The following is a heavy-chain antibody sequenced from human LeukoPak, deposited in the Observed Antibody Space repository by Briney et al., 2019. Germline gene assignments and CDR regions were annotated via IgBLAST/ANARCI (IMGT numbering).Heavy chain of an antibody. J-gene: IGHJ6*02. D-gene: IGHD2-2*03. CDR1: GFTFSNYA. V-gene: IGHV3-23*01. CDR2: IRGSGGST. CDR3: AKGNGYCSSTSCYAPSYYYYYGMDV. Sequence: GGSLRLSCVASGFTFSNYAMSWVRQGPGKGLEWVSAIRGSGGSTYSADSLKGRFTIPRDNSKNTLYLQMNSLRAEDTAVYYCAKGNGYCSSTSCYAPSYYYYYGMDVWGQGTTVTVSS.